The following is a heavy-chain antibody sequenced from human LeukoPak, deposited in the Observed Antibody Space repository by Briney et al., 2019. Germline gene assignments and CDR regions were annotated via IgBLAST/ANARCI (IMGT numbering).Heavy chain of an antibody. CDR3: VKEIGTSTVTTVDS. V-gene: IGHV3-23*01. D-gene: IGHD4-17*01. Sequence: GGSLRLSCAPSGFTFHNYALNWVRQAPGKGLEWVSEISSIGVSTFYADSVKGRFTISRDNSKNTLYLQMNSLRVEDTALYYCVKEIGTSTVTTVDSWGQGTLVTVSS. CDR2: ISSIGVST. CDR1: GFTFHNYA. J-gene: IGHJ4*02.